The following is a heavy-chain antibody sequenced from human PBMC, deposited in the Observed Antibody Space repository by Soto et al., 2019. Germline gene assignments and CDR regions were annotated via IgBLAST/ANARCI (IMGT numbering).Heavy chain of an antibody. CDR1: GYTFTSYD. V-gene: IGHV1-8*01. Sequence: QVPLVQSGAVVKKPGASVKVSCKASGYTFTSYDTNWVRQATGQGLEWMGWMNPNSGNTGYAQKFQGRVTMTRNTPISTAYMELSSLRSEDTAVYYCARGQVYGDYAAFDICGQGTMVTVSS. D-gene: IGHD4-17*01. CDR3: ARGQVYGDYAAFDI. J-gene: IGHJ3*02. CDR2: MNPNSGNT.